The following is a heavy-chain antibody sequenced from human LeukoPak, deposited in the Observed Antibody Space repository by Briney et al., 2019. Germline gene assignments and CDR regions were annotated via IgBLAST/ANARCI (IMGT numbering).Heavy chain of an antibody. CDR2: IYYSGST. D-gene: IGHD1-26*01. Sequence: PSETLSLTCTVSGGSISSSSYYWGWIRQPPGKGLEWIGSIYYSGSTYYNPSLKSRVTISVDTSKNQFSLKLSSVTAADTAVYYCARRGLYSGSYADPDDYWGQGTLVTVSS. CDR3: ARRGLYSGSYADPDDY. CDR1: GGSISSSSYY. J-gene: IGHJ4*02. V-gene: IGHV4-39*07.